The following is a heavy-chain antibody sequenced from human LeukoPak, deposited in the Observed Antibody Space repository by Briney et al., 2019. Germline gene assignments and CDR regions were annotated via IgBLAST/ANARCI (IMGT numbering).Heavy chain of an antibody. CDR3: ASASSHRIAAGGDY. V-gene: IGHV3-74*01. Sequence: PGGSLRLSCAASGFTFSSYWMSWVRQAPGKGLVWVSRINSDGSSRNYADSVKGRFTISRDNAKNTLYLQMNSLRVEDTAVYYCASASSHRIAAGGDYWGQGTLVTVSS. D-gene: IGHD6-13*01. J-gene: IGHJ4*02. CDR2: INSDGSSR. CDR1: GFTFSSYW.